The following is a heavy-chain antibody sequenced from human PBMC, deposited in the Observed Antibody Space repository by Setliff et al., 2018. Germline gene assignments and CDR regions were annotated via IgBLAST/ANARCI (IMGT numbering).Heavy chain of an antibody. CDR1: GGSFSGYY. CDR2: INHSGST. V-gene: IGHV4-34*01. CDR3: ARGGYYYIRSYFDY. D-gene: IGHD3-22*01. Sequence: SETLSLTCAVYGGSFSGYYWSWIRQPPGKGLEWIGEINHSGSTNYNPSLKSRVTISVDTSKNQFSLKLSSVAAADTAVYYCARGGYYYIRSYFDYWGQGTLVTVSS. J-gene: IGHJ4*02.